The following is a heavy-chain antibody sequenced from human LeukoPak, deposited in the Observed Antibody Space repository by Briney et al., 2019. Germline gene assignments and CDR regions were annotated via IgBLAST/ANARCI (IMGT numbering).Heavy chain of an antibody. CDR3: ARYRTSYSSGWRPFDY. CDR2: IYYSGST. Sequence: SETLSLTCTVSGGSISSSSYYWSWIRQPPGKGLEWIGYIYYSGSTNYNPSLKSRVTISVDTSKNQFSLKLSSVTAADTAVYYCARYRTSYSSGWRPFDYWGQGTLVTVS. J-gene: IGHJ4*02. CDR1: GGSISSSSYY. D-gene: IGHD6-19*01. V-gene: IGHV4-61*05.